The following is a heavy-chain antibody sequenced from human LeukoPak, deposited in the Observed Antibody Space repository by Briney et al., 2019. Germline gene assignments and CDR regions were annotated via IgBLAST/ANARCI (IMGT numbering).Heavy chain of an antibody. CDR1: GGSFSGYY. V-gene: IGHV4-34*01. Sequence: SETRSLTCAVYGGSFSGYYWSWIRQPPGKGLEWIGEINHSGSTNYNPSLKSRVTISVDTSKNQFSLKLSSVTAADTAVYYCARAPIVVVPAAINHAVAAAEDYWGQGTLVTVSS. CDR2: INHSGST. D-gene: IGHD2-2*01. J-gene: IGHJ4*02. CDR3: ARAPIVVVPAAINHAVAAAEDY.